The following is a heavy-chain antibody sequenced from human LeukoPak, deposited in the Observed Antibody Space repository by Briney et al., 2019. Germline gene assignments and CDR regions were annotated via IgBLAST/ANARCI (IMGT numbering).Heavy chain of an antibody. CDR1: GFTFSSYT. V-gene: IGHV3-23*01. Sequence: GESLRLSCAASGFTFSSYTMSWVRQAPGKGLACVSTISGNGGSTYYADSVKGRFTISRDNSKNTLYLQMNSLRADDTAVYYCAKDLGVAGVWGQGTLVTVSS. D-gene: IGHD6-19*01. CDR2: ISGNGGST. J-gene: IGHJ4*02. CDR3: AKDLGVAGV.